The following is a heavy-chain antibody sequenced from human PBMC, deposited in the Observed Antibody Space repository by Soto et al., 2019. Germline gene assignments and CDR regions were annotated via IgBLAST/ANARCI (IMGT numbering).Heavy chain of an antibody. CDR1: GFTFSGSA. CDR3: TRPGLDYGDYEADF. V-gene: IGHV3-73*02. CDR2: IRSKANSYAT. Sequence: EVQLVESGGGLVQPGGSLKLSCAASGFTFSGSAMHWVRQASGKGLEWVGRIRSKANSYATAYAASVKGRFTISRDDSKNTAYLQMNGLKTEDTAVYYCTRPGLDYGDYEADFWGQGTLVTVSS. D-gene: IGHD4-17*01. J-gene: IGHJ4*02.